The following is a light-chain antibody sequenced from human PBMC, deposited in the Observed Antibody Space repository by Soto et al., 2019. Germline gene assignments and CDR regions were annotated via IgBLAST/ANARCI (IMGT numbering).Light chain of an antibody. V-gene: IGKV3-11*01. CDR1: QSVSGY. J-gene: IGKJ4*01. CDR2: DAS. Sequence: EIVLTQSPATLSLSPGERATLSCRASQSVSGYLAWYQQKPGQAPRLLIYDASNRATGIPARFSGSGSGTDFTLTISSLQPEDFATYYCQQSHSFPLTFGGGAKVDIK. CDR3: QQSHSFPLT.